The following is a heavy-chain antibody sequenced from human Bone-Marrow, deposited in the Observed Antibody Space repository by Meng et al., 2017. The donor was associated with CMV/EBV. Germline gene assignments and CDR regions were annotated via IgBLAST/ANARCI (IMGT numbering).Heavy chain of an antibody. J-gene: IGHJ4*02. D-gene: IGHD3-10*01. Sequence: GSLRLSCTVSGGSISSYYWSWIRQPPGKGLEWIGSISHSGSTNYNPSLKSRVTFSVDTSKNQFSLNLTSVTAADTAVYYCARGVDYYGSGSLVYYWGQGTLVTVSS. CDR2: ISHSGST. V-gene: IGHV4-59*01. CDR3: ARGVDYYGSGSLVYY. CDR1: GGSISSYY.